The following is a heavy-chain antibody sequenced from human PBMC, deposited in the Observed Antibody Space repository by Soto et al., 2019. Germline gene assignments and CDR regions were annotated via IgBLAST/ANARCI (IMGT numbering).Heavy chain of an antibody. D-gene: IGHD6-13*01. CDR1: GFTFSSCA. CDR2: IIDSGGST. Sequence: GGSLRLSCAASGFTFSSCAMGWVRQAPGKGLEWVSDIIDSGGSTYYADSVKGRFTISRDNSKNTLYLQMNSLRAEDTAVYYCAKDVGAAAAPDYFDYWGQGTLVTVSS. CDR3: AKDVGAAAAPDYFDY. V-gene: IGHV3-23*01. J-gene: IGHJ4*02.